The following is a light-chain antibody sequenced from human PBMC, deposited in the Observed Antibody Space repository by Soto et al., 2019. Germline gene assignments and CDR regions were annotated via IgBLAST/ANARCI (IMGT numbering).Light chain of an antibody. CDR2: ATS. Sequence: DIQMTQSPSSLSASVGDKVTITCRASQNVASYLNWYQQKLGTAPKVLIYATSTLKTGVPSRFSGSGSGTEFILTITSLQPEDFATYYCQQTYKKNINLGGGKKGE. CDR3: QQTYKKNIN. J-gene: IGKJ4*01. V-gene: IGKV1-39*01. CDR1: QNVASY.